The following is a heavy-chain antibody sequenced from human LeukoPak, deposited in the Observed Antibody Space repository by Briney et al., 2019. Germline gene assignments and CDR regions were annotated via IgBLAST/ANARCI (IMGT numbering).Heavy chain of an antibody. V-gene: IGHV3-23*01. J-gene: IGHJ4*02. CDR1: GFTFSSYA. D-gene: IGHD5-18*01. CDR2: ISGSGGIT. CDR3: AKGGVLGYSYGLDY. Sequence: GGSLRLSCAASGFTFSSYAMSWVRQAPGKGLEWVSAISGSGGITYYADSVKGRFTISRDNSKNTLYLQMNSLRAEDTAVYYCAKGGVLGYSYGLDYWGQGTLVTVSS.